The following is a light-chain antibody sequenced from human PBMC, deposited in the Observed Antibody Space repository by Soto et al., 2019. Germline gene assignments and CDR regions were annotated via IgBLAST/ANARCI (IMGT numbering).Light chain of an antibody. CDR2: KLS. CDR3: MQGTQWPWT. J-gene: IGKJ1*01. Sequence: DVLMSQSPLSLPFTLGQRASICCRSSQSLVYSDGNTYLNWFQQRPGQSPRRLIYKLSERDSGVPDRFSGSGSGTDSTLKISKVEAEDVAVYYCMQGTQWPWTFGQGAKVDIK. V-gene: IGKV2-30*01. CDR1: QSLVYSDGNTY.